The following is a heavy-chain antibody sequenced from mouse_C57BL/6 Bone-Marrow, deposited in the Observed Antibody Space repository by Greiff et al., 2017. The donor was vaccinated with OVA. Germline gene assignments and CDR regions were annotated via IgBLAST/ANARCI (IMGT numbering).Heavy chain of an antibody. J-gene: IGHJ3*01. CDR2: IYPRSGNT. D-gene: IGHD2-2*01. CDR3: GGLPFAY. CDR1: AYTCTSSG. Sequence: QVQRQQSGAELASPGASVNLSSNASAYTCTSSGTSFCPQRTGPALEWIGEIYPRSGNTYYNEKFKGKATLTADKSSSTAYMELRSLTSEDSAVYFCGGLPFAYWGQGTLVTVSA. V-gene: IGHV1-81*01.